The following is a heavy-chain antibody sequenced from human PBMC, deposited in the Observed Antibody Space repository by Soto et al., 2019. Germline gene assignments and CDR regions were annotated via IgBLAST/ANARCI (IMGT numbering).Heavy chain of an antibody. CDR2: ISSSSSTI. CDR1: GFTFSSYS. V-gene: IGHV3-48*01. J-gene: IGHJ6*02. Sequence: GGSLRLSCAASGFTFSSYSMNWVRQAPGKGLEWVSYISSSSSTIYYADSVKGRFTISRDNAKNSLYLQMNSLRAEDTAVYYCARDLSGYDILTGYLGYYYFYGMDVWGQGTTVTVSS. D-gene: IGHD3-9*01. CDR3: ARDLSGYDILTGYLGYYYFYGMDV.